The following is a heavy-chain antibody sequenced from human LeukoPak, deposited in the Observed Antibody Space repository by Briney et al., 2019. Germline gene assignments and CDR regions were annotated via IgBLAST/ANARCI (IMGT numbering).Heavy chain of an antibody. D-gene: IGHD3-3*01. Sequence: GGSLRLSCAASGFTFSIYSMNWVRQAPGKGLEWVSYISSSSSTIHYADSVKGRFTISRDNAKNSLYLQMNSLRVEDTGVYYCTRKSAPFDLWGQGILVTVSS. CDR3: TRKSAPFDL. CDR1: GFTFSIYS. CDR2: ISSSSSTI. J-gene: IGHJ4*02. V-gene: IGHV3-48*01.